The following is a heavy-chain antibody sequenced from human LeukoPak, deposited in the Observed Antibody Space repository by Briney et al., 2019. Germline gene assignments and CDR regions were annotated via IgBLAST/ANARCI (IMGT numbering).Heavy chain of an antibody. Sequence: GRSLRLSCAASGFTFDDYAMHWVRHAPGNGLEWVSGISWNSGSIAYADSVKGRFTISRDNAKNSLYLQMNSLRAEDTALYYCAKTAAAGNYFDYWGQGTLVTVSS. CDR1: GFTFDDYA. CDR3: AKTAAAGNYFDY. V-gene: IGHV3-9*01. D-gene: IGHD6-13*01. J-gene: IGHJ4*02. CDR2: ISWNSGSI.